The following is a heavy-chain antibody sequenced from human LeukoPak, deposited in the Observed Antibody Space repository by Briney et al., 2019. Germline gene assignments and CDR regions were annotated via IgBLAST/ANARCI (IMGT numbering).Heavy chain of an antibody. CDR1: GFTFSSYE. CDR2: ISSSGSTI. V-gene: IGHV3-48*03. D-gene: IGHD4-17*01. Sequence: GGSLRLSCAASGFTFSSYEMNWVRQAPGKGLEWVSYISSSGSTIYYADSVKGRFTISRDNSKNTLYLQMNSLRAEDTAVYYCARAPRYGDSFDYWGQGTLVTVSS. J-gene: IGHJ4*02. CDR3: ARAPRYGDSFDY.